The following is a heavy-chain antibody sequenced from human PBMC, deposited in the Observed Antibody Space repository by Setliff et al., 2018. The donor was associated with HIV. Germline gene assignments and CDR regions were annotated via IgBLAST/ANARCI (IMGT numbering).Heavy chain of an antibody. Sequence: SETLSLTCSVSNDSISSSNYYWGWIRQPPGKGPEWIGSIFHTGNTYYNPSLKSRVTISVETSKNQVSLRLTSVTAADTALYFCVTSEVGGASPFDYWGQGTLVTVSS. CDR2: IFHTGNT. V-gene: IGHV4-39*07. D-gene: IGHD3-3*01. CDR1: NDSISSSNYY. J-gene: IGHJ4*02. CDR3: VTSEVGGASPFDY.